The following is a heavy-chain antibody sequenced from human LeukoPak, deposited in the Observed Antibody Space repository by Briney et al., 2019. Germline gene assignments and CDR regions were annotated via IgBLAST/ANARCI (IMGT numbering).Heavy chain of an antibody. CDR1: GFTFSDYY. Sequence: GGSLRLSCAASGFTFSDYYMSWIRQAPGKGLEWVSYISSSGSTIYYADSVKGRFTISRDNAKNSLYLQMNSLRAEDTAVYYCAKDAYLGYCSSTSCFPPYYYYYYYMDVWGKGTTVTVSS. CDR3: AKDAYLGYCSSTSCFPPYYYYYYYMDV. J-gene: IGHJ6*03. CDR2: ISSSGSTI. V-gene: IGHV3-11*01. D-gene: IGHD2-2*01.